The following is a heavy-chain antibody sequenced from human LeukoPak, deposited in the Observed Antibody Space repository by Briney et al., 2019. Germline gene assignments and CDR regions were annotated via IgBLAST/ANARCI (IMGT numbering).Heavy chain of an antibody. CDR2: ISYDGSNK. CDR3: ARGAEGYYDSSDY. J-gene: IGHJ4*02. CDR1: GFTFSSYA. Sequence: GRSLRLSCAASGFTFSSYAMHWVRQAPGKGLVWVAVISYDGSNKYYADSVKGRFTISRDNSKNTLYLQMNSLRAEDTAVYYCARGAEGYYDSSDYWGQGTLVTVSS. D-gene: IGHD3-22*01. V-gene: IGHV3-30-3*01.